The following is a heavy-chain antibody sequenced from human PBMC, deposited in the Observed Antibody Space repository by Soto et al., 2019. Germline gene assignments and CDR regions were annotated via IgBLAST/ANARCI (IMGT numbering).Heavy chain of an antibody. Sequence: EVQLVESGGGLVQPGGSLRLSCAASGFTFSHIWLSWFRQSPGKGLEWVANIKQDGSETYYLDSVKGRFTISRDNAKNSLYLQMNSLSAEDTAVDYCARDSATSLYYMDVWGKGATGIVSS. V-gene: IGHV3-7*01. CDR2: IKQDGSET. J-gene: IGHJ6*03. CDR1: GFTFSHIW. CDR3: ARDSATSLYYMDV.